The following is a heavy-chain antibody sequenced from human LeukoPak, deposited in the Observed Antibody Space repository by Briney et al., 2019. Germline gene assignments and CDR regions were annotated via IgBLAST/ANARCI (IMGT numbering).Heavy chain of an antibody. D-gene: IGHD2-15*01. CDR3: SFYCSEGTCYGYFHH. J-gene: IGHJ1*01. V-gene: IGHV3-48*03. CDR1: GFTSIPSE. Sequence: PGGSLRLSCAASGFTSIPSELNWVRQAPGKGLEWISYISHTGSLIYYADSVKGRFTISRDNANNFLYLQMDSLRVEDTGIYYCSFYCSEGTCYGYFHHWGQGTLVSVSS. CDR2: ISHTGSLI.